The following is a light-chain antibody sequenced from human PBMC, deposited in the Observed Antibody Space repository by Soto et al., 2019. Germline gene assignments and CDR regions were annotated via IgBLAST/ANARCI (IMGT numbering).Light chain of an antibody. J-gene: IGKJ5*01. CDR2: AAS. CDR1: QSLGNN. Sequence: TLSFSPVENATLTCRASQSLGNNLAWYQQRPGQAPRLLLYAASTRAPGIPARFSGSWYGTAVTVTISSFQSEDFAVFFCQHDKSWPPVSFGQGTRLEIK. V-gene: IGKV3-15*01. CDR3: QHDKSWPPVS.